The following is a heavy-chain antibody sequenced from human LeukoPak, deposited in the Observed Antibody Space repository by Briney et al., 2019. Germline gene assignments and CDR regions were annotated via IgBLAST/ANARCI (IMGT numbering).Heavy chain of an antibody. CDR1: GFTFSSYA. D-gene: IGHD6-19*01. CDR2: ISGSGGST. J-gene: IGHJ4*02. Sequence: GGSLRLSCAASGFTFSSYAMSWVRQAPGKGLEWVSAISGSGGSTYYADSVKGRFTISRDNSKNTLYLQMNSLRAEDTAVYYCANSGGSGWYFDYWGQGTLVTVSS. CDR3: ANSGGSGWYFDY. V-gene: IGHV3-23*01.